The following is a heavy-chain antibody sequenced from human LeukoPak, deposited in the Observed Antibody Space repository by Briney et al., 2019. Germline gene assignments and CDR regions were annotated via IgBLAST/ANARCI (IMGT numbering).Heavy chain of an antibody. V-gene: IGHV3-66*01. D-gene: IGHD3-22*01. CDR2: IYSGGST. Sequence: GGSLRLSCAASGFTVSSNYMSWVSQAPGKGLEWVSVIYSGGSTYYADSVKGRFTISRDNSKNTLYLQMNSLRAEDTAVYYCAGDSSGTDAFDIWGQGTMVTVSS. CDR3: AGDSSGTDAFDI. CDR1: GFTVSSNY. J-gene: IGHJ3*02.